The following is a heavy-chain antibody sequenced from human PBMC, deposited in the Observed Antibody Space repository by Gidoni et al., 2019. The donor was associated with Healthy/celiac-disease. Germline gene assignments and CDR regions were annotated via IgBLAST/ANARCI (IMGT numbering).Heavy chain of an antibody. CDR3: TTDGTQWLVGLAFDY. D-gene: IGHD6-19*01. CDR1: GFTFSNAW. CDR2: IKSKTDGGTT. V-gene: IGHV3-15*01. Sequence: EVQLVESGGGLVKPGGSLRLSCAASGFTFSNAWMSWVRQAPGKGLEWVGRIKSKTDGGTTDYAAPVKGRFTISRDDSKNTLYLQMNSLKTEDTAVYYCTTDGTQWLVGLAFDYWGQGTLVTVSS. J-gene: IGHJ4*02.